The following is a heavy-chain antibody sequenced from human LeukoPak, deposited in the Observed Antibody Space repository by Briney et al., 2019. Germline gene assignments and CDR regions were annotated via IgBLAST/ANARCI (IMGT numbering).Heavy chain of an antibody. D-gene: IGHD6-6*01. CDR1: GFTFSSYA. CDR2: ISGSGGST. J-gene: IGHJ4*02. V-gene: IGHV3-23*01. Sequence: GGSLRLSCAASGFTFSSYAMSWVRQAPGKGLEWVSAISGSGGSTYYADSVKGRFTISRDNSKNTLYLQMNSRRAEDTAVYYCAKDEYWREGFDYWGQGTLVTVSS. CDR3: AKDEYWREGFDY.